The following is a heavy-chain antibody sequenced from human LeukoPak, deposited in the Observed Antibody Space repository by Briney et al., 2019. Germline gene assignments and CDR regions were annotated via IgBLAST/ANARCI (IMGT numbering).Heavy chain of an antibody. Sequence: KPSETLSLTCTVSSDSISNSAYHWGWIRQPPGKGLEWIGEINHSGSTNYNPSLRSRVTVSVDTSKNQFSLKLNSVTAADTAVYYCARGAKNYDFWTDSPDQWYFDLWGRGTLVTVSS. J-gene: IGHJ2*01. CDR3: ARGAKNYDFWTDSPDQWYFDL. CDR2: INHSGST. V-gene: IGHV4-39*07. D-gene: IGHD3/OR15-3a*01. CDR1: SDSISNSAYH.